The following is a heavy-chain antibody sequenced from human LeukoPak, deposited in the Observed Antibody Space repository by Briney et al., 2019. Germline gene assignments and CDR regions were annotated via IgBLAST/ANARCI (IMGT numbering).Heavy chain of an antibody. V-gene: IGHV1-46*01. CDR1: GYTFTSYY. J-gene: IGHJ6*03. Sequence: GASVKVSCKASGYTFTSYYMHWVRQAPGQGLEWMGIINPSGGSTSYAQKFQGRVTMTRDMSTSTVYMELSSLRSEDTAVYYCARDGTILTYHYYYMDVWGKGTTVTVSS. CDR3: ARDGTILTYHYYYMDV. CDR2: INPSGGST.